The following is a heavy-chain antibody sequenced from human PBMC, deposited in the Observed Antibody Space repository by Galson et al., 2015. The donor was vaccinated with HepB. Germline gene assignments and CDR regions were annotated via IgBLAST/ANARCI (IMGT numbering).Heavy chain of an antibody. CDR1: GFTFSTYW. D-gene: IGHD6-19*01. CDR2: IKQAGSEK. V-gene: IGHV3-7*03. J-gene: IGHJ4*02. Sequence: SLRLSCAASGFTFSTYWMSWARQAPGTGLGWVASIKQAGSEKYYVDSVKGRFTISRDNAKNSLYLQMNSLRAEDTAVYYCARHYFSAWPDTPLDYWGQGTLVTVSS. CDR3: ARHYFSAWPDTPLDY.